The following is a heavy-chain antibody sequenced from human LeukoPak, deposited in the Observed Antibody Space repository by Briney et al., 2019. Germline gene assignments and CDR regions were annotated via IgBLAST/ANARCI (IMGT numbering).Heavy chain of an antibody. J-gene: IGHJ4*02. CDR3: AKFGYYYGSGSPDDY. CDR1: GFTFSSYA. V-gene: IGHV3-23*01. CDR2: ISGSGGST. Sequence: GGSLRLSCAASGFTFSSYAMSWVRQAPGQGLEWVSAISGSGGSTYYADSVKGRFTISRDNSKNTLYLQMNSLRAEDTAVYYCAKFGYYYGSGSPDDYWGQGTLVTVSS. D-gene: IGHD3-10*01.